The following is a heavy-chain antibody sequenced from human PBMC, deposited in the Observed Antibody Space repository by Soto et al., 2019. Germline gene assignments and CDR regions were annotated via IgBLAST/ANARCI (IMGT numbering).Heavy chain of an antibody. Sequence: DVQLVESGGGLVKPGGSLRLSCAASGFNFITFSMNWVRQAPGKGLEWVSSLSASSSSIYYAESVKGRFTVSRDNAKNSLYLQINSLTAEDTALYYCVRDAYNRDAFDIWGQGTTVTVSS. CDR2: LSASSSSI. CDR3: VRDAYNRDAFDI. D-gene: IGHD1-20*01. V-gene: IGHV3-21*01. J-gene: IGHJ3*02. CDR1: GFNFITFS.